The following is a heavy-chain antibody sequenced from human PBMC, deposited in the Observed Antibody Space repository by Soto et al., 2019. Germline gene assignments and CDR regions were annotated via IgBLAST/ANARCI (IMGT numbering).Heavy chain of an antibody. Sequence: SETLSLTCAVYGASLSDNYCNWLRQPPGKGLEWIGEINHSGNTNYNPSLRSRVTISVDTSKNQFSLKLSSVTAADTAVYYCARGNYGGNSDYYYGMDVWGQGTTVTVSS. D-gene: IGHD4-17*01. J-gene: IGHJ6*02. CDR2: INHSGNT. CDR3: ARGNYGGNSDYYYGMDV. V-gene: IGHV4-34*01. CDR1: GASLSDNY.